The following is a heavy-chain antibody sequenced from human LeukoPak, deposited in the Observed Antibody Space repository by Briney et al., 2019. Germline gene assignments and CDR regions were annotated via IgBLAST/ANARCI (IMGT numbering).Heavy chain of an antibody. Sequence: SETLSLTCAVYGGSFSGYYWSWIRQPPGKGLEWIGEINHSGSTNYNPSLKSRVTISVDTSKNQFSLKLSSVTAADTAVYYCARVTTGGNYNYYYMDVWGKGTTVTVSS. CDR3: ARVTTGGNYNYYYMDV. CDR2: INHSGST. D-gene: IGHD1-1*01. V-gene: IGHV4-34*01. J-gene: IGHJ6*03. CDR1: GGSFSGYY.